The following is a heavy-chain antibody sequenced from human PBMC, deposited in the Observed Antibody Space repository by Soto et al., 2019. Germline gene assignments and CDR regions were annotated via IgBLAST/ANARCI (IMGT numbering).Heavy chain of an antibody. Sequence: QVQLVQSGAEVKKPGASVKVSCRTSGYSFISNDITWVRQATGQGLEWMGWMNANSGDTAYAQRFQSRVTMTRNTPINTAYMELSGLTSVDTAVYYCARDSTSPDYWGQGTLVTVYS. D-gene: IGHD6-13*01. CDR3: ARDSTSPDY. CDR1: GYSFISND. V-gene: IGHV1-8*01. CDR2: MNANSGDT. J-gene: IGHJ4*02.